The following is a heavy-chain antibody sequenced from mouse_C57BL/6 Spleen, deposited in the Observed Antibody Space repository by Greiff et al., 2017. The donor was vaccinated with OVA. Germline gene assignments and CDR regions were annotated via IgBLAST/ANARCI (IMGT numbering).Heavy chain of an antibody. CDR1: GFTFSSYG. D-gene: IGHD6-1*01. CDR3: ASGRGLWYAMDY. J-gene: IGHJ4*01. CDR2: ISTGGSYT. V-gene: IGHV5-6*01. Sequence: EVQLQESGGDLVKPGGSLKLSCAASGFTFSSYGMSWVRQTPDKRLEWVATISTGGSYTYYPDSVKGRFTISRDNAKNTLYLQMSSLTSEDTAMYYCASGRGLWYAMDYWGQGTSVTVSS.